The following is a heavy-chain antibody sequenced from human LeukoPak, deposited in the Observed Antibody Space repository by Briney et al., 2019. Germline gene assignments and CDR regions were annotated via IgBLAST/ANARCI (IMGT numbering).Heavy chain of an antibody. CDR1: GYSISSGYY. CDR2: IYHSGST. J-gene: IGHJ4*02. V-gene: IGHV4-38-2*01. D-gene: IGHD3-10*01. CDR3: ARGGAGGGFGEFSFDY. Sequence: SETLSLTCAVSGYSISSGYYWGWIRQPPGKGLEWIGSIYHSGSTYYNPSLKSRVTISVDTSKNQFSLKLSSVTAADTAVYYCARGGAGGGFGEFSFDYWGQGTLVTVSS.